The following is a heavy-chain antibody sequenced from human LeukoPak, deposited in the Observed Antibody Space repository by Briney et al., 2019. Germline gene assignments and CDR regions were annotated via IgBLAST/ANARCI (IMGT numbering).Heavy chain of an antibody. J-gene: IGHJ4*02. CDR3: ATTYCSSTSCYPYYFDY. CDR2: ISASGRDT. CDR1: GLSFSSYS. V-gene: IGHV3-23*01. D-gene: IGHD2-2*01. Sequence: GGSLRLSCVVSGLSFSSYSMTWVRQAPGKGLEWVSDISASGRDTWFPDSVKGRFTISRDNSKNTLYLQMNSLRAEDTALYYCATTYCSSTSCYPYYFDYWGQGTLVTVSS.